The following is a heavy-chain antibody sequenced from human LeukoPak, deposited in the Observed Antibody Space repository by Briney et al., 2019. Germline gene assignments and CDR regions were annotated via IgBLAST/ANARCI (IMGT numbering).Heavy chain of an antibody. V-gene: IGHV1-69*05. CDR3: ARDRIQLWLRYYYYMDV. CDR2: IIPIFGTA. J-gene: IGHJ6*03. CDR1: GGTFSSYA. D-gene: IGHD5-18*01. Sequence: GASVKVSCKASGGTFSSYAISWVRQAPGQGLEWMGRIIPIFGTANYAQKFQGRVTITTDESTSTAYMELCSLRSEDTAVYYCARDRIQLWLRYYYYMDVWGKGTTVTVSS.